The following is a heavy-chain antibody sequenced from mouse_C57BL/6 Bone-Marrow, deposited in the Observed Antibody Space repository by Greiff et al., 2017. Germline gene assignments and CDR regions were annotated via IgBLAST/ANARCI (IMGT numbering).Heavy chain of an antibody. J-gene: IGHJ2*01. D-gene: IGHD1-1*01. CDR3: TRSHYYCGSSYRY. CDR2: INPYNVGT. V-gene: IGHV1-19*01. CDR1: GYTFTDYY. Sequence: EVKLQQSGPVLVKPGASVKMSCKASGYTFTDYYMNWVKQSPGKSLEWIGVINPYNVGTSYNQKFKGKATLTVDKSSSTAYMELNSLTSEDSAVXYCTRSHYYCGSSYRYWGQGTTLTVSS.